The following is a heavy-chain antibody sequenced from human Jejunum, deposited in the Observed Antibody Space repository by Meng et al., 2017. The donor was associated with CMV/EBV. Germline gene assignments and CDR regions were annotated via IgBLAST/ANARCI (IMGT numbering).Heavy chain of an antibody. CDR2: LNVVNGDT. CDR3: ARRQADAEVFDY. V-gene: IGHV1-3*01. J-gene: IGHJ4*02. Sequence: CPVSGYRFTSSSIHWVRRAPGHRLEWMGWLNVVNGDTAYSQTLQGRVTFTRDTSASTAYMELYSLRSEDTAVYYCARRQADAEVFDYWGQGTLVTVSS. CDR1: GYRFTSSS.